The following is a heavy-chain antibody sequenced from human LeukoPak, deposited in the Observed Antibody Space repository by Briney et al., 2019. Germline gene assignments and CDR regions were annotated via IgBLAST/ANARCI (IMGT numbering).Heavy chain of an antibody. V-gene: IGHV3-30*03. J-gene: IGHJ6*02. CDR2: ISYDGSNK. D-gene: IGHD3-10*01. CDR1: GFTFSSYG. CDR3: ARAYGSYYYYGMDV. Sequence: GGSLRLSYAASGFTFSSYGMHWVRQAPGKGLEWVAVISYDGSNKYYADSVKGRFTISRDNSKNTLYLQMNSLRAEDTAVYYCARAYGSYYYYGMDVWGQGTTVTVSS.